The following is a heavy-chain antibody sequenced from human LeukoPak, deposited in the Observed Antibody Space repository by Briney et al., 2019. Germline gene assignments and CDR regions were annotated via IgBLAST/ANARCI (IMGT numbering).Heavy chain of an antibody. Sequence: AASVTVSCKASGGTFSSYAISWVRQAPGQGLEWMGGNIPIFGTANYAQKFQGRVTITADESTSTAYMELSSLRSEDTAVYYCAHPAWSRTYYYGMDVWGQGTTVTVSS. CDR2: NIPIFGTA. CDR1: GGTFSSYA. CDR3: AHPAWSRTYYYGMDV. V-gene: IGHV1-69*13. J-gene: IGHJ6*02. D-gene: IGHD1-7*01.